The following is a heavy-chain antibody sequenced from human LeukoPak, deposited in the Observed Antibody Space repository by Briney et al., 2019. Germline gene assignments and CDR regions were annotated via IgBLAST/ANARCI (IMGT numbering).Heavy chain of an antibody. J-gene: IGHJ2*01. Sequence: SQTLSLTCTVSGGSISSGSYYWSWIRQPAGKGLEWIGRVYTIGSANYNPSLKSGVTISVDPSKNQFSLKLSSVPAADTAVYYCAGTTLHYWYFDLWGRGTLVTVSS. CDR2: VYTIGSA. CDR1: GGSISSGSYY. D-gene: IGHD4-11*01. CDR3: AGTTLHYWYFDL. V-gene: IGHV4-61*02.